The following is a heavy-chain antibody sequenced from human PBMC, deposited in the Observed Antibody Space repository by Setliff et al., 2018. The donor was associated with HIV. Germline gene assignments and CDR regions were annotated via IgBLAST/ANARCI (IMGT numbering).Heavy chain of an antibody. CDR1: GDPIFIGGYY. CDR3: AKEGNSVDNWLDP. Sequence: SETLSLTCTVSGDPIFIGGYYWSWIRQHPGGGLEWIGYIYHTGKTYYNPSLQSRIIMSPDMSQNQFSLKLSSVTAADTAVYYCAKEGNSVDNWLDPWGPGTLVTVSS. D-gene: IGHD1-26*01. V-gene: IGHV4-31*03. CDR2: IYHTGKT. J-gene: IGHJ5*02.